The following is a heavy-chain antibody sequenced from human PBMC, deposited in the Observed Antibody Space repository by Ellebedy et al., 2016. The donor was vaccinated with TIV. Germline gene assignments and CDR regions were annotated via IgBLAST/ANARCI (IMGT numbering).Heavy chain of an antibody. V-gene: IGHV3-74*01. D-gene: IGHD1-1*01. CDR2: IDGDATTT. Sequence: GESLKISCVASDFTLSRSWMHWVRQAPGKGLVWVSRIDGDATTTNYANSVKGRFPISIDNAKNTLYLQMNSRRAEDTAVYYCARENGYNDYWGQGTLVTVSS. J-gene: IGHJ4*02. CDR3: ARENGYNDY. CDR1: DFTLSRSW.